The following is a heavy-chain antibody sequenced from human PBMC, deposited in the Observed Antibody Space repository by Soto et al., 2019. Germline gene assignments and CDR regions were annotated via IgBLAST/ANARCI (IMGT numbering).Heavy chain of an antibody. Sequence: EVQLLESGGGLVQPGGSLRLSCAASGITISNYPMSWVRQAPGKGLEWVSGISGSGDRTYYADSAKGRFTISKDISKNSLSLQVDSLGVDDTAVYFRVKDDGGSPSTPPLWGQGTLVTVSS. J-gene: IGHJ4*02. CDR2: ISGSGDRT. D-gene: IGHD3-10*01. CDR1: GITISNYP. V-gene: IGHV3-23*01. CDR3: VKDDGGSPSTPPL.